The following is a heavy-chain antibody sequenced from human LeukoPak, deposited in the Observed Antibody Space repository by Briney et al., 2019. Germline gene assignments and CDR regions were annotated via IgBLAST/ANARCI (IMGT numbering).Heavy chain of an antibody. V-gene: IGHV1-2*02. Sequence: GASVKVSCKASGYTFTGYYMHWVRQAPGQGREWMGWINPNSGGTNYAQKFQGRVTMTRDTSISTAYMELSRLRSDDTAVYYCARERLRYFDWSTNTIDYWGQGTLVTVSS. J-gene: IGHJ4*02. CDR3: ARERLRYFDWSTNTIDY. CDR1: GYTFTGYY. CDR2: INPNSGGT. D-gene: IGHD3-9*01.